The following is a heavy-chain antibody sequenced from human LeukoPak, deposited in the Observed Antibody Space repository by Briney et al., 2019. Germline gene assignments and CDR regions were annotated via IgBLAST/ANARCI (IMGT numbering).Heavy chain of an antibody. Sequence: TPSETLSLTCTVSGGSISSSSYYWGWIRQPPGKGLEWIGSIYYSGSTYYNPSLKSRVTISVDTSKNQFSLKLSSVTAADTAVYYCARQEEYYDLDYWGQGTLVTVSS. CDR3: ARQEEYYDLDY. J-gene: IGHJ4*02. CDR1: GGSISSSSYY. CDR2: IYYSGST. D-gene: IGHD3-22*01. V-gene: IGHV4-39*01.